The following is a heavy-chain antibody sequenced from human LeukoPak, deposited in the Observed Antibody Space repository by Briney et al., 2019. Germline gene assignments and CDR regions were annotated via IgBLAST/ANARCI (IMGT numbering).Heavy chain of an antibody. CDR3: ARDDYGDYEGAFDI. V-gene: IGHV4-59*01. CDR2: IYYSGST. D-gene: IGHD4-17*01. CDR1: GGSISSYY. J-gene: IGHJ3*02. Sequence: SETLSLTCTVTGGSISSYYWSWIRQPPGKGLEWIGYIYYSGSTNYNPSLKSRVTISVDTSKNQFSLKLSSVTAADTAVYYCARDDYGDYEGAFDIWGQGTMVTVSS.